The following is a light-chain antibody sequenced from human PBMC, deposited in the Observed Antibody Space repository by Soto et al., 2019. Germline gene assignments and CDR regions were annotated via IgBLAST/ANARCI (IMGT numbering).Light chain of an antibody. CDR1: SSDISAYNS. CDR3: SSYAGSVHYV. CDR2: EVS. J-gene: IGLJ1*01. V-gene: IGLV2-8*01. Sequence: QSALTQPPSASGSPGQSVTISCTGASSDISAYNSVSWYQQHPGKAPKLLIYEVSKRPSGVPDRFSGSKSGNTASLTVSGLQAEDEADYYCSSYAGSVHYVFGPGTKVTVL.